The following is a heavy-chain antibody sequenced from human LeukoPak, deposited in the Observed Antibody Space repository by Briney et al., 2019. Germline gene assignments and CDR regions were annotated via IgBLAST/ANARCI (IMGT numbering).Heavy chain of an antibody. Sequence: SETLSLTCTVSGVSISSYYWTWIRQPPGKGLEWIGHTYDSGNSKYNPSLKSRLTISVDTPKNQISLKLTSVTAADTAVYYCARDRYYLDSRGGGGYCYVDAWGKGTTVIVSS. D-gene: IGHD3-22*01. CDR3: ARDRYYLDSRGGGGYCYVDA. CDR1: GVSISSYY. CDR2: TYDSGNS. V-gene: IGHV4-59*01. J-gene: IGHJ6*03.